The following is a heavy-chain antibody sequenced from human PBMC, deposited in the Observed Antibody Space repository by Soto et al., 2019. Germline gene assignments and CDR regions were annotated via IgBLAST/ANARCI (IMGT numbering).Heavy chain of an antibody. V-gene: IGHV3-15*01. Sequence: EVQLVESGGGLVKPGGSLRLSCAASGFTFSNAWMSWVRQAPGKGLEWVGRIKSKTDGGTTDYAAPVKGRFTISRDDSKNTLYLHMNSLKTEDTAVYYCTTPYCSGGSSYPGTYGYWGQGTLVTVSS. J-gene: IGHJ4*02. CDR3: TTPYCSGGSSYPGTYGY. D-gene: IGHD2-15*01. CDR1: GFTFSNAW. CDR2: IKSKTDGGTT.